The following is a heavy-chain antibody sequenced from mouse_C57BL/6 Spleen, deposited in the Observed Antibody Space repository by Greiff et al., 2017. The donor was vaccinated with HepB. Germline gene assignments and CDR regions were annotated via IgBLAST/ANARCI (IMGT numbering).Heavy chain of an antibody. CDR1: GYAFSSSW. CDR2: IYPGDGDT. Sequence: QVQLKQSGPELVKPGASVKISCKASGYAFSSSWVNWVKQRPGKGLEWIGRIYPGDGDTNYNGKFKGKATLTADKYTSTAYMQLSSLTSEDSAVYFCARNEPAMDYWGQGTSVTVSS. V-gene: IGHV1-82*01. J-gene: IGHJ4*01. CDR3: ARNEPAMDY.